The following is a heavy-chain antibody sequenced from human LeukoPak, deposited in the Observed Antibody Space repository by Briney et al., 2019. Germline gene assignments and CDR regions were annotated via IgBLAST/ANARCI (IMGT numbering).Heavy chain of an antibody. D-gene: IGHD3-22*01. J-gene: IGHJ4*02. CDR2: IYSSGST. CDR1: GGSINNYY. CDR3: GKTPIYYFDNSGFYN. V-gene: IGHV4-4*07. Sequence: PSETLSLTCTVSGGSINNYYWSWIRQPAGKGLEWIGLIYSSGSTSYNPSLKSRVTMSVDTSRKQFSLRLSSVTAADTAVYYCGKTPIYYFDNSGFYNWGQGTLVTVSS.